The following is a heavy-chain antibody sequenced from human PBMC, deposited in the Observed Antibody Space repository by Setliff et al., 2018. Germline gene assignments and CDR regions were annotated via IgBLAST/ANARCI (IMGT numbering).Heavy chain of an antibody. CDR2: IYYSGST. J-gene: IGHJ6*04. Sequence: PSETLSLTCTVSGGSISSGGYYWSWIRQHSGKGLEWIGYIYYSGSTYYNPSLKSRVTISVDTSKNQFSLKLSSVTAADTAVYYCAREVGYYDSSGYPDVWGKGTTVTVSS. CDR3: AREVGYYDSSGYPDV. CDR1: GGSISSGGYY. V-gene: IGHV4-31*03. D-gene: IGHD3-22*01.